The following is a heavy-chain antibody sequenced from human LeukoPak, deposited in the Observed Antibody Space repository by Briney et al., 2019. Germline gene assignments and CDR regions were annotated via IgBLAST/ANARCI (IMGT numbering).Heavy chain of an antibody. Sequence: SETLSLTCTVSEYSFSNGYYWAWIRQPPGKGLEWIGTFFYGVNTYYNPSLKSRVTISLDTSKNQFSLKLSSVTAADTAVYYCARGVAPSIAAAGTILSFDYWGQGTLVTVSS. D-gene: IGHD6-13*01. J-gene: IGHJ4*02. CDR1: EYSFSNGYY. V-gene: IGHV4-38-2*02. CDR2: FFYGVNT. CDR3: ARGVAPSIAAAGTILSFDY.